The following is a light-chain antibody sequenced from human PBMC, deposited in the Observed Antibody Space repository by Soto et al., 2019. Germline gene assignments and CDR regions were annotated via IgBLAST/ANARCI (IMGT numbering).Light chain of an antibody. CDR3: SSFTSSHTYV. V-gene: IGLV2-14*01. CDR2: EVT. Sequence: QSALTQPASVSGSPGQSITISCTGTSRDVGGDNFVSWYQQHPDKAPKLMIYEVTTRPSWVSNRFSGSKSCNTASLTISGLQAEDEADYYCSSFTSSHTYVFGTGTKLTVL. CDR1: SRDVGGDNF. J-gene: IGLJ1*01.